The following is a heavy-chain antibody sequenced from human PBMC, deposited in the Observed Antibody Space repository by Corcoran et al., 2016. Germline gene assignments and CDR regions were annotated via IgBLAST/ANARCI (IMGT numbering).Heavy chain of an antibody. Sequence: QVQLVQSGAEVKKPGASVKVSCKASGYTFTSYYMHWVRQAPGQGLEWMGIINPSGGSTSYAQKFQGRVTMTRDTSTSTVYMELSSLRSEDTAVYYGARDGPLAIFGVGSYYYYGMDVWGQGTTVTVSS. V-gene: IGHV1-46*01. J-gene: IGHJ6*02. CDR3: ARDGPLAIFGVGSYYYYGMDV. CDR1: GYTFTSYY. CDR2: INPSGGST. D-gene: IGHD3-3*01.